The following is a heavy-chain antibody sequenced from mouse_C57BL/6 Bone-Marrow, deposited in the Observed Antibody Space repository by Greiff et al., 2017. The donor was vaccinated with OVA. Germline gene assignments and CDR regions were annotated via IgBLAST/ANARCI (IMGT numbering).Heavy chain of an antibody. CDR3: ARDAGGTPYFDV. D-gene: IGHD4-1*01. CDR1: GFSLTSYG. CDR2: IWSGGST. Sequence: VMLVESGPGLVQPSQSLSITCTVSGFSLTSYGVHWVRQSPGKGLEWLGVIWSGGSTDYNAAFISRLSISKDNSKSQVFFKMNSLQADDTAIYYCARDAGGTPYFDVWGTGTTVTVSS. V-gene: IGHV2-2*01. J-gene: IGHJ1*03.